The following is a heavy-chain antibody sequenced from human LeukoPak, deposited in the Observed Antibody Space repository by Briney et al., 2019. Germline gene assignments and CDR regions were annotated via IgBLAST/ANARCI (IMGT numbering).Heavy chain of an antibody. Sequence: SETLSLTCAVYGGSFSGYYWSWIRQPPGKGLEWIGEINHSGSTNYNPSLKSRVTISVDTSENQFSLKLSSVTAADTAVYYCARRVATIIYAASNRPFDYWGQGTLVTVSS. J-gene: IGHJ4*02. D-gene: IGHD5-12*01. CDR1: GGSFSGYY. V-gene: IGHV4-34*01. CDR2: INHSGST. CDR3: ARRVATIIYAASNRPFDY.